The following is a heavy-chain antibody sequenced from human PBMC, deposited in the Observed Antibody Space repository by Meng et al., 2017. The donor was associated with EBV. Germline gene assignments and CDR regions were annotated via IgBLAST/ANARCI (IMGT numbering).Heavy chain of an antibody. CDR3: ASESGRGYTPDY. V-gene: IGHV1-69*01. CDR1: GGPFRYYA. Sequence: QVQLVQSRAKVKKPGSSVKVSCKTSGGPFRYYAISWVRQATGQGLEWLGGFLPRLGAPNYAQKFHGRVKITADESTSTHYMDLSSLRSEDTAIYYCASESGRGYTPDYWGQGTLVTVSS. D-gene: IGHD3-10*01. J-gene: IGHJ4*02. CDR2: FLPRLGAP.